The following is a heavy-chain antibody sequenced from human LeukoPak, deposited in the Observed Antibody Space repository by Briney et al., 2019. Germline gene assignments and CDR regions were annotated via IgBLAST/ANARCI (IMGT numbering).Heavy chain of an antibody. J-gene: IGHJ4*02. Sequence: GGSLRLSCAASGFTITNHYMNWVRQAPGKGLEWVSAIYSGGSISYADSVEGRFTISRDTSKNTLFLQMNSLRVEDTAVYYCARTRRYCSSTSCPAPFDYWGQGTLVTVSS. CDR3: ARTRRYCSSTSCPAPFDY. D-gene: IGHD2-2*01. CDR2: IYSGGSI. V-gene: IGHV3-66*01. CDR1: GFTITNHY.